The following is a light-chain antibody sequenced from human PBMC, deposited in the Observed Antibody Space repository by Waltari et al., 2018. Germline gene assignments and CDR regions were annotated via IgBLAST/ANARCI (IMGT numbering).Light chain of an antibody. CDR2: KAS. Sequence: DIQMTQSPSTLSASVGDRVTITCRASQNIDSWLAWYQQKPGKAPKLLIYKASDLEGGVPSRFSGSGSGTEFTLTISSLQPDDFATYYCQQYKSYSTFGQGTKVEIK. V-gene: IGKV1-5*03. CDR3: QQYKSYST. CDR1: QNIDSW. J-gene: IGKJ1*01.